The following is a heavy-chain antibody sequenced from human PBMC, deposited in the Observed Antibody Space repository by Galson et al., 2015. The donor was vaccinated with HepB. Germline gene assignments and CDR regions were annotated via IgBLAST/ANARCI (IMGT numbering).Heavy chain of an antibody. Sequence: SLRLSCAASGFTFSSYAMHWVRQAPGKGLQWVAIIPYDGSYKYYADSVKGRFTISRDNSKNTLYLQMSSLRAEDTAVYYCAREGKAGTLGHWGQGTLVTVSA. J-gene: IGHJ4*02. CDR3: AREGKAGTLGH. D-gene: IGHD6-19*01. CDR1: GFTFSSYA. CDR2: IPYDGSYK. V-gene: IGHV3-30-3*01.